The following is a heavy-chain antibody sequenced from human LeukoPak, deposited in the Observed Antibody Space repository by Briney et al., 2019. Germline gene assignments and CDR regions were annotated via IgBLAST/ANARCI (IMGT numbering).Heavy chain of an antibody. Sequence: ASVKVSCKASGYTFTGYYMHWVRQAPGQGLEWMGRIKPNSGGTNYAQKFQGRVTMTSDTSISTAYMELSRLRSDDTAVYYCAKIVDYYDSSGYYFDYWGQGTLVTVSS. J-gene: IGHJ4*02. V-gene: IGHV1-2*06. CDR2: IKPNSGGT. CDR1: GYTFTGYY. D-gene: IGHD3-22*01. CDR3: AKIVDYYDSSGYYFDY.